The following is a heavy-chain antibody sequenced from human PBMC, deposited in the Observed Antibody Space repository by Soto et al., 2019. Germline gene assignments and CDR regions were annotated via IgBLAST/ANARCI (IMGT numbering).Heavy chain of an antibody. V-gene: IGHV1-8*01. D-gene: IGHD3-3*01. CDR3: ARMVKGSYYDFWSGYYAFDI. J-gene: IGHJ3*02. Sequence: PGASVKVSCKASGYTFTSYDINWVRQATGQGLEWMGWMNPNSGNTGYAQKFQGRVTMTRNTSISTAYTELSSLRSEDTAVYYCARMVKGSYYDFWSGYYAFDIWGQGTMVTVSS. CDR2: MNPNSGNT. CDR1: GYTFTSYD.